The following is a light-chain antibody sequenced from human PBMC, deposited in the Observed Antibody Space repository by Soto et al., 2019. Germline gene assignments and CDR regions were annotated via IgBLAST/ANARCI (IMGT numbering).Light chain of an antibody. V-gene: IGKV3-15*01. CDR2: GAS. Sequence: EVVLAQSPGTLSLSPGERDTLSCRASQNLRSSLAWYQQKPGQAPRLLIYGASTRATGIPARFSGSGSGTEFTLTISSLQPEDFATYYCLQDYNYPRTFGKGTKVE. J-gene: IGKJ1*01. CDR3: LQDYNYPRT. CDR1: QNLRSS.